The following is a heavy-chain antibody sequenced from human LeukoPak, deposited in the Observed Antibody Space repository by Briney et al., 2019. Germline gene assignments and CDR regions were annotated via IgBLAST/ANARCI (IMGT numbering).Heavy chain of an antibody. CDR1: GGSISSFY. CDR2: IYYSGST. D-gene: IGHD2-2*01. CDR3: ARNSPPHAYYFDS. V-gene: IGHV4-59*08. Sequence: SETLSLTCTVSGGSISSFYWSWIRQPPGKGLEWIGYIYYSGSTNYNPSLKSRVTISVDTSKNQFSLKLNSVTAADTAIYFCARNSPPHAYYFDSWGQGTLVTVSS. J-gene: IGHJ4*02.